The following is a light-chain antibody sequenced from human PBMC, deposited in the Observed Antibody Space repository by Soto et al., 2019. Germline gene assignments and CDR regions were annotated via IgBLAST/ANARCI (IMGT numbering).Light chain of an antibody. CDR1: QSVSSSY. CDR3: QLYGSSRYT. J-gene: IGKJ2*01. V-gene: IGKV3-20*01. Sequence: EIVLTQSPGTLSLSPGERATLSCRASQSVSSSYLAWYQQKPGQAPRLLIYGASSRATGIPDRFSGSGSGTDFTLTIRRLEPEDFAVYSCQLYGSSRYTFGQGTKLEIK. CDR2: GAS.